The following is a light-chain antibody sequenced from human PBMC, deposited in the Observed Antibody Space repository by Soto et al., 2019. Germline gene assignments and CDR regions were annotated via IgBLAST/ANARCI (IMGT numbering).Light chain of an antibody. CDR1: SSDVGGYNY. CDR3: SSYTVTDFLSYV. J-gene: IGLJ1*01. CDR2: EVT. V-gene: IGLV2-14*01. Sequence: QSALTQPASVSGSPGQSITISCTGSSSDVGGYNYVSWSQQHPGKAPKLIIYEVTYRPSGVSNRFSGSKSGNTASLTISGLQSEDEADYYCSSYTVTDFLSYVFGTGTKATVL.